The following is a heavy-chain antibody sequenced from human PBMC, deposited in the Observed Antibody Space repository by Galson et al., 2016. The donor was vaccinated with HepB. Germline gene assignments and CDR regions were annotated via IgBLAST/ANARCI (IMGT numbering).Heavy chain of an antibody. CDR3: AKDLGRSVGTIAF. J-gene: IGHJ4*02. D-gene: IGHD5/OR15-5a*01. V-gene: IGHV3-9*01. Sequence: SLRLSCAASGFTFQSFAMHWVRQAPGKGLEWVSGINWNSGYRDYAASVKGRFTTSRDNAKNSLYLEMNSLRPDDSAFYYCAKDLGRSVGTIAFWGQGTLVTVSS. CDR1: GFTFQSFA. CDR2: INWNSGYR.